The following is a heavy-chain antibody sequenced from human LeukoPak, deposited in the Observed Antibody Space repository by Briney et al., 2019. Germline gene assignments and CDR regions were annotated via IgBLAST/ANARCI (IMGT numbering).Heavy chain of an antibody. CDR2: IYFSGST. J-gene: IGHJ6*02. CDR3: ARLYYYYGMGV. CDR1: GGSIRSSSHY. V-gene: IGHV4-39*01. Sequence: SETLSLTCTVSGGSIRSSSHYWVWIRQPPGKGLEWIGSIYFSGSTYYNPSLKSRVTISVDTSKSQFFLKLTSVTAADTAVYYCARLYYYYGMGVWGQGTTVTVSS.